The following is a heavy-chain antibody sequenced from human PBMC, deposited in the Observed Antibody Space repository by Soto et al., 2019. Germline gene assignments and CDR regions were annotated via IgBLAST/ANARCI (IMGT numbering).Heavy chain of an antibody. CDR3: ANDYTYYYGSGSYYNDDYFDY. V-gene: IGHV3-30-3*02. Sequence: RRLSCAASGFTFSSYAMHWVRQAPGKGLEWVAVISYDGSNKYYADSVKGRFTISRDNSKNTLYLQMNSLRAEDTAVYYCANDYTYYYGSGSYYNDDYFDYWGQGTLVTSPQ. CDR1: GFTFSSYA. CDR2: ISYDGSNK. D-gene: IGHD3-10*01. J-gene: IGHJ4*02.